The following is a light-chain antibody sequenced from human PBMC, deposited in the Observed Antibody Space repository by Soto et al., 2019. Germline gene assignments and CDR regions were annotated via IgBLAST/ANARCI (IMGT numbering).Light chain of an antibody. V-gene: IGKV2-28*01. CDR1: QSLLHSNGYNY. Sequence: EIVMNDSPRSLPRTPRYPASISLVGSQSLLHSNGYNYLDWYLQKPGQSPQLLIYLGSNRASGVPDRFSGSGSGTDFTLKISRVEAEDVGVYYCMQALQTLLTFGGGTKVDIK. CDR3: MQALQTLLT. J-gene: IGKJ4*01. CDR2: LGS.